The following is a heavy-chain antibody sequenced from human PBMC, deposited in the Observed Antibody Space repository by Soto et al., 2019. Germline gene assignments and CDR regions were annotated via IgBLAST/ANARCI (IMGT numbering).Heavy chain of an antibody. Sequence: GGSLRLSCAASGFTFSSDSMNWVRQAPGKGLEWVSAISYSSTFIYYAASVKGRFTISRDDAKNSLYLQMNSLRAEDTAVYYCARERGYRPDYWGQGTLVTVSS. CDR3: ARERGYRPDY. D-gene: IGHD3-10*01. CDR1: GFTFSSDS. V-gene: IGHV3-21*01. CDR2: ISYSSTFI. J-gene: IGHJ4*02.